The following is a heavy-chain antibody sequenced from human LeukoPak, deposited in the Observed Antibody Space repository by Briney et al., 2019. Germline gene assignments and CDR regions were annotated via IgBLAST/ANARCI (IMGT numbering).Heavy chain of an antibody. Sequence: SETLSLTCTVSGGSLSSHYWSWVRQPPGKGRGWSGYIYYSGSTNYTPSLKSRVTISVDTSKNQFSLKLSSVTAADTAVYYCARSGHYDFWSGYPVAFDIWGQGTMVTVSS. V-gene: IGHV4-59*11. CDR1: GGSLSSHY. CDR3: ARSGHYDFWSGYPVAFDI. CDR2: IYYSGST. J-gene: IGHJ3*02. D-gene: IGHD3-3*01.